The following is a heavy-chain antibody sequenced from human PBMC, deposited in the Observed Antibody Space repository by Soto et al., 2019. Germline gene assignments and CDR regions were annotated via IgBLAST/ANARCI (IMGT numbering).Heavy chain of an antibody. J-gene: IGHJ3*02. CDR2: IIPIFGTA. CDR1: GGTFSSYA. CDR3: ASLNYYDSSGYEAFDAFDI. V-gene: IGHV1-69*13. Sequence: SVKVSCKASGGTFSSYAISWVRQAPGQGLEWMGGIIPIFGTANYAQKFQGRVTITADESTSTAYMELSSLRSEDTAVYYCASLNYYDSSGYEAFDAFDIWGQGTMVTVSS. D-gene: IGHD3-22*01.